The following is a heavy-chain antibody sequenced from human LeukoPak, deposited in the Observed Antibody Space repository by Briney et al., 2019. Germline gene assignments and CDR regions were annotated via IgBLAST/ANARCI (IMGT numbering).Heavy chain of an antibody. V-gene: IGHV1-3*01. D-gene: IGHD1-26*01. CDR1: GYTFTSYA. CDR3: ARDPHKWEPQLSDY. Sequence: ASVKVSCKASGYTFTSYAMHWVRQAPGQRLEWMGWINAGNGNTKYSQKFQGRVTITRDTSTSTAYMELRSLRSDDTAVYYCARDPHKWEPQLSDYWGQGTLVTVSS. CDR2: INAGNGNT. J-gene: IGHJ4*02.